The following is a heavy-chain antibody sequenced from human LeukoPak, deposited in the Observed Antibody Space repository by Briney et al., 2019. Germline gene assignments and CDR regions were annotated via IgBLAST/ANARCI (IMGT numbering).Heavy chain of an antibody. CDR2: IYYSGST. J-gene: IGHJ5*02. CDR1: GGSISSSSYY. CDR3: APAGMGKRNWFDP. Sequence: PSETLSLTCTVSGGSISSSSYYWGWIRQPPGKGLEWIGSIYYSGSTYYNPSLKSRVTISVDTSKNQFSLKLSSVTAADTAVYYCAPAGMGKRNWFDPWGQGTLVTVSS. D-gene: IGHD1-26*01. V-gene: IGHV4-39*01.